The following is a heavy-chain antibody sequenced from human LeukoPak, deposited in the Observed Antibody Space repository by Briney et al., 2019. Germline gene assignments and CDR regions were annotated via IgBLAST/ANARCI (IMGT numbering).Heavy chain of an antibody. CDR1: GYTFTSYG. CDR2: ISAYNGNT. D-gene: IGHD6-13*01. V-gene: IGHV1-18*01. Sequence: ATVKVSCKAPGYTFTSYGISWVRQAPGQGLEWMGWISAYNGNTNYAQKLQGRVTMTTDTSTSTAYMELRSLRAEDTAVYYCARDHDSSSWYQDAFDIWGQGTMVTVSS. CDR3: ARDHDSSSWYQDAFDI. J-gene: IGHJ3*02.